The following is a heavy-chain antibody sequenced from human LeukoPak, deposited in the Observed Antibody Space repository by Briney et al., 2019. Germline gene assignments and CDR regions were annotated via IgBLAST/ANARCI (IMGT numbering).Heavy chain of an antibody. CDR3: AKDLYTYGTTPLDY. J-gene: IGHJ4*02. Sequence: GGSLRLSCAASGFTFSSYAMSWVRQAPGKGLKWVSAISGSGGSTYYADSVKGRFTISRDNSKNTLYLQMNSLRAEDTAVYYCAKDLYTYGTTPLDYWGQGTLVTVSS. CDR2: ISGSGGST. V-gene: IGHV3-23*01. CDR1: GFTFSSYA. D-gene: IGHD5-18*01.